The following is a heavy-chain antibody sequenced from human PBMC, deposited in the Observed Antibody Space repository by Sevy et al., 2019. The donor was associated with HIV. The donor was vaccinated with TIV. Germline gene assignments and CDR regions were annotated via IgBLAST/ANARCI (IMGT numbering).Heavy chain of an antibody. V-gene: IGHV3-30*02. J-gene: IGHJ3*02. D-gene: IGHD1-1*01. CDR1: GFTFSSYG. CDR3: AKDGTTGTGAFDI. Sequence: GGSLRLSCAASGFTFSSYGMHWVRQAPGKGLEWVAFIRYDGSNKYYADSVKGRFTISRDNAKNSLYLQMNSLRAEDTALYYCAKDGTTGTGAFDIWGQGTMVTVSS. CDR2: IRYDGSNK.